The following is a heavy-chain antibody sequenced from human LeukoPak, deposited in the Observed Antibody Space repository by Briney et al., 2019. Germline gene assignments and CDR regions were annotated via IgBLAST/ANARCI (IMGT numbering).Heavy chain of an antibody. CDR2: INPSDDTT. D-gene: IGHD6-19*01. CDR3: ARDLRHHSGIAVSPFDY. V-gene: IGHV1-46*01. CDR1: GYSFTRCY. Sequence: ASVKVSCKASGYSFTRCYLHWVRQAPGQGLEWMGIINPSDDTTTHAQKFQGRATMTSDTSTSTVYMELSSLRSEDTAVYYCARDLRHHSGIAVSPFDYWGQGTLVTVSS. J-gene: IGHJ4*02.